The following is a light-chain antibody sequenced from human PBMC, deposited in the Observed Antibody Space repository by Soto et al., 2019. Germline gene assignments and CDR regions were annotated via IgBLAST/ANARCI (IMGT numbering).Light chain of an antibody. CDR2: KAS. CDR3: QQYNTYWT. Sequence: DIQMTQSPSTLSASVGDRVTITCRASQVINRWLAWYQHKPGKAPKLLIYKASSLESGVPSRFSGSGSGTEFTLTISSLQPDDFATYYCQQYNTYWTFGKGTKVEIK. CDR1: QVINRW. V-gene: IGKV1-5*03. J-gene: IGKJ1*01.